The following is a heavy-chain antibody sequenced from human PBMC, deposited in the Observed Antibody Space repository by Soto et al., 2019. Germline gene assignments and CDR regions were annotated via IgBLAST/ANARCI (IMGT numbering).Heavy chain of an antibody. J-gene: IGHJ2*01. D-gene: IGHD3-10*02. CDR3: EIFFFQAEDGIRGVRSVSAFLLNRSSDL. V-gene: IGHV3-30-3*01. CDR2: ISYNGSNK. Sequence: KGMEWCAVISYNGSNKYYADSVKGRFTISRDNSKNTRYLQMNSLRAEDTAVYYCEIFFFQAEDGIRGVRSVSAFLLNRSSDL.